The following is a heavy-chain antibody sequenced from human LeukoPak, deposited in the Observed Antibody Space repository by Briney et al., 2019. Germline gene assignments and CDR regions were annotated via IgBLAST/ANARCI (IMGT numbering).Heavy chain of an antibody. CDR1: GGSISSSSYY. V-gene: IGHV4-39*07. Sequence: SETLSLTCTVSGGSISSSSYYWGWIRQPPGKGLEWIGSIYYSGSTYYNPSLKSRVTISVDTSKNQFSLKLSSVTAADTAVYYCARRGMTTVTYFDYWGQGTLVTVSS. CDR2: IYYSGST. J-gene: IGHJ4*02. D-gene: IGHD4-17*01. CDR3: ARRGMTTVTYFDY.